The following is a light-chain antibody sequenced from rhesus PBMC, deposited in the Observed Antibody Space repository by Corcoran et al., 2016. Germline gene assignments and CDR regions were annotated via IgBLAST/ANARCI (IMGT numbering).Light chain of an antibody. J-gene: IGKJ2*01. CDR3: LQYNSEPYS. CDR1: QGIRSY. Sequence: DIQMTQSPSSLSAFVGDRVTITCRGSQGIRSYLRWYQVKPEKTPQLLISYASTLQSGVPSRFSGRGSGTAFTLTISTLQPDDFARYNCLQYNSEPYSFGQGNKVKIK. CDR2: YAS. V-gene: IGKV1-43*02.